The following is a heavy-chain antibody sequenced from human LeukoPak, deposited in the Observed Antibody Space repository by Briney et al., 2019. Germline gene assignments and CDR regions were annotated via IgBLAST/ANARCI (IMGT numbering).Heavy chain of an antibody. CDR2: ISYDGSNK. CDR3: AKPPGPYCSSTSCYAGDY. Sequence: GGSLRLSCAASGFTFSSYGMHWVRQAPGKGLEWVAVISYDGSNKYYADSVKGRFTISRDNSKNTLYLQMNSLRAEDTAVYYCAKPPGPYCSSTSCYAGDYWGQGTLVTVSS. J-gene: IGHJ4*02. D-gene: IGHD2-2*01. V-gene: IGHV3-30*18. CDR1: GFTFSSYG.